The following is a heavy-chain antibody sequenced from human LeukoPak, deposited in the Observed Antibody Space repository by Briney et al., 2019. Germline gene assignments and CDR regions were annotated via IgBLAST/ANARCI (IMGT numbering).Heavy chain of an antibody. D-gene: IGHD3-22*01. V-gene: IGHV4-59*01. CDR1: GGSISSYY. J-gene: IGHJ4*02. CDR3: ARVNVPYYYDSSGYYLYYFDY. Sequence: SETLSLTCTVSGGSISSYYWSWIRRPPGKGLEWIGYIYNSGRTNYNPSLKSRLTISLDMSKNQYSLKLSSVTAADTAVYYCARVNVPYYYDSSGYYLYYFDYWGQGTLVTVSS. CDR2: IYNSGRT.